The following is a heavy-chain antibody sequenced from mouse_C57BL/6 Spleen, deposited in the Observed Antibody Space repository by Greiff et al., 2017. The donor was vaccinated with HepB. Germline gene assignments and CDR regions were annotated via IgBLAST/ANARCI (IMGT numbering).Heavy chain of an antibody. Sequence: EVKLVESGGGLVKPGGSLKLSCAASGFTFSSYAMSWVRQTPEKRLEWVATISDGGSYTYYPYNVKGRFTISRNSAKNNLFLQMSHLKSEDTAMYCCARDRGSPLWYFDVWGTGTTVTVSS. CDR3: ARDRGSPLWYFDV. CDR1: GFTFSSYA. D-gene: IGHD1-1*01. J-gene: IGHJ1*03. CDR2: ISDGGSYT. V-gene: IGHV5-4*01.